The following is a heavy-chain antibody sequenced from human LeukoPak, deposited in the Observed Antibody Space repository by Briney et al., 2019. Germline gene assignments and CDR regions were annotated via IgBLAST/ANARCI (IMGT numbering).Heavy chain of an antibody. CDR2: IYYSGST. CDR1: GGSISSGGYY. V-gene: IGHV4-61*08. J-gene: IGHJ4*02. Sequence: SQTLSLTCTVSGGSISSGGYYWSWIRQPPGKGLEWIGYIYYSGSTNYNPSLKSRVTISVDTSKNQFSLKLSSVTAADTAVYYCARWPPGTQDYWGQGTLVTVSS. CDR3: ARWPPGTQDY.